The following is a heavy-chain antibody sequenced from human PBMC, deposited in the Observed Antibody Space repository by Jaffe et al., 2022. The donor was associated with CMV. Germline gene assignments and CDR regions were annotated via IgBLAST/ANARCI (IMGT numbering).Heavy chain of an antibody. V-gene: IGHV3-15*01. Sequence: EVQLVESGGGLVKPGGSLRLSCAASGFTFSNAWMSWVRQAPGKGLEWVGRIKSKTDGGTTDYAAPVKGRFTISRDDSKNTLYLQMNSLKTEDTAVYYCTTGPVGPYVDTAMGYGMDVWGQGTTVTVSS. D-gene: IGHD5-18*01. CDR2: IKSKTDGGTT. CDR1: GFTFSNAW. J-gene: IGHJ6*02. CDR3: TTGPVGPYVDTAMGYGMDV.